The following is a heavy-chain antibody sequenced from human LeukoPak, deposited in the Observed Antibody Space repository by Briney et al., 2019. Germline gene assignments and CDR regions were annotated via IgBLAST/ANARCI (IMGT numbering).Heavy chain of an antibody. D-gene: IGHD5-18*01. V-gene: IGHV4-34*01. J-gene: IGHJ4*02. Sequence: PSETLSLTCAVYGGSFSGYYWSWIRQPPGKGLEWIGEINHSGSTNYNPSLKSRVTISVDTSKNQFSLKLSSVTAADTAVYYCARTWVQLWSVVNYFDYWGQGTLVTVSS. CDR1: GGSFSGYY. CDR2: INHSGST. CDR3: ARTWVQLWSVVNYFDY.